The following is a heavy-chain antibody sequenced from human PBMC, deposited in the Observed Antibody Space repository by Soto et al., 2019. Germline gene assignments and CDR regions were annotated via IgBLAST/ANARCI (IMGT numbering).Heavy chain of an antibody. V-gene: IGHV3-23*01. Sequence: EVQLWESGGGLVQPGGSLRISCAASGFSFNNYAMSWVRQAPGKGLEWVSGIGGSGGSTFYADSVRGRFTISRENPKNTLYLQMNSLRAEDTAVYYCAKDGYTSGLNTFDCWGQGTLVTVSS. J-gene: IGHJ4*02. CDR3: AKDGYTSGLNTFDC. D-gene: IGHD6-19*01. CDR1: GFSFNNYA. CDR2: IGGSGGST.